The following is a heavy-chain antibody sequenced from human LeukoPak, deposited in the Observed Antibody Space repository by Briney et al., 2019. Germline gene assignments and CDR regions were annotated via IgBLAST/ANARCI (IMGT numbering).Heavy chain of an antibody. Sequence: GESLKISCAASGLTFSSNAMSWVRQTPGMGLEWVSAISGSGGTYYADSVKGRFTISRDFSKNTLYLQMNSVRAEDTALYYCATLYHDHGAYWGQGTLVTVSS. CDR3: ATLYHDHGAY. V-gene: IGHV3-23*01. D-gene: IGHD4-17*01. CDR2: ISGSGGT. J-gene: IGHJ4*02. CDR1: GLTFSSNA.